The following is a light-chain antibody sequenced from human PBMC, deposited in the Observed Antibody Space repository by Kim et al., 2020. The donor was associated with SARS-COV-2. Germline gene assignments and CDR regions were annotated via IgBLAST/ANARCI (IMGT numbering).Light chain of an antibody. V-gene: IGKV1-39*01. J-gene: IGKJ1*01. CDR2: AAS. Sequence: DIQMTQSPSSLSAYVGDRVTITCRASQSISTYLNWFQQKPGKPPKLLIYAASNLQRGVPSRFSGSGSGTDFTLTISSLQAEEFASYFCQQNYSISWTFGQGTKVDIK. CDR3: QQNYSISWT. CDR1: QSISTY.